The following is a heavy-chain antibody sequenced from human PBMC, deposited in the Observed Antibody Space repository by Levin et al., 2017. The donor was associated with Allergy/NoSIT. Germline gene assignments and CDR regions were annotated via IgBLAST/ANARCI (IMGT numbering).Heavy chain of an antibody. CDR1: GFTFSSYS. V-gene: IGHV3-21*06. J-gene: IGHJ4*02. CDR2: ISSISSYI. Sequence: GESLKISCAASGFTFSSYSMNWVRQAPGKGLEWVSSISSISSYIYYADSVKGRFTISRDNAKNSLYLQMNSLRAEDTAVYYCARDALGYCSGGSCYGNDYWGQGTLVTVSS. D-gene: IGHD2-15*01. CDR3: ARDALGYCSGGSCYGNDY.